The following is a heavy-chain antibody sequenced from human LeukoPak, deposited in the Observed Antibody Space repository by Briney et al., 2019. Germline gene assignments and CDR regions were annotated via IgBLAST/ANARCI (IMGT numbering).Heavy chain of an antibody. V-gene: IGHV1-18*01. D-gene: IGHD6-13*01. J-gene: IGHJ6*03. CDR1: GYTFTSYG. CDR3: ARGPSWQQLVSLVSGYYYYMDV. Sequence: GASVKVSCKASGYTFTSYGISWVRQAPGQGLEWMGWISAYNGNTNYAQKLQGRVTMTTDTSTSTAYMELRSLRSDDTAVYYCARGPSWQQLVSLVSGYYYYMDVWGKGTTVTVSS. CDR2: ISAYNGNT.